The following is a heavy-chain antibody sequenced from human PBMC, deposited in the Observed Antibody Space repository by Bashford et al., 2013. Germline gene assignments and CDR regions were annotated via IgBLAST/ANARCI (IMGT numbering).Heavy chain of an antibody. D-gene: IGHD3-22*01. CDR2: INPNVGGT. CDR1: GYTFTGHY. V-gene: IGHV1-2*02. Sequence: VASVKVSCKASGYTFTGHYIHWVRQAPGRGLEWMGWINPNVGGTKYAQKFQGRVTMTRDTSLSTAYMEVSSLGSDDTAVYYCARDQAIIVLARDQRVYGMDVWGQGTTVTVSS. CDR3: ARDQAIIVLARDQRVYGMDV. J-gene: IGHJ6*02.